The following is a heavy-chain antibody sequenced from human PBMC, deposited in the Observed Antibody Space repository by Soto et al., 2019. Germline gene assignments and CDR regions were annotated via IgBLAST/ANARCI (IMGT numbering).Heavy chain of an antibody. J-gene: IGHJ4*02. CDR3: ARAGSSGRDYYFDY. Sequence: GGSLRLSCAASGFTFSSYSMNWVRQAPGKGLEWVSSISSSSSYIYYADSVKGRFTISRDNAKNSLYLQMNSLRAEDTAVYYCARAGSSGRDYYFDYWGQGIQVTVSS. CDR2: ISSSSSYI. D-gene: IGHD6-19*01. CDR1: GFTFSSYS. V-gene: IGHV3-21*01.